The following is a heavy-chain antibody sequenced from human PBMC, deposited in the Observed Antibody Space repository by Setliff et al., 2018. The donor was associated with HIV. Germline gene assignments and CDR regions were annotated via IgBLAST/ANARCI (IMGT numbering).Heavy chain of an antibody. D-gene: IGHD1-1*01. J-gene: IGHJ3*02. CDR1: GGSLSDYY. CDR2: INHSGSS. CDR3: ARGPGILSGTSAFEI. V-gene: IGHV4-34*01. Sequence: PSETLSLTCVVYGGSLSDYYWRWIRQPPGKGLEWIGEINHSGSSNYNPSLTSRITISVDTSKHQLSLNVTSVTAAYTAVYYCARGPGILSGTSAFEIWGQGTMVTVSS.